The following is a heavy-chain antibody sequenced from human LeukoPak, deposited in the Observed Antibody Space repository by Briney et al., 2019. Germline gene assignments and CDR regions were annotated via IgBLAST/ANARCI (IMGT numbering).Heavy chain of an antibody. CDR1: GYTFTSYG. J-gene: IGHJ6*02. V-gene: IGHV1-18*01. Sequence: GASVKVSCKASGYTFTSYGISWVRQAPGQGLEWMGWISAYNGNTNYAQKLQGRVTMTTDTSTSTAYMELRSLRSDDTAVYYCARDKYFYGSGSFIPGYYYYGMDVWGQGTTVTVSS. CDR3: ARDKYFYGSGSFIPGYYYYGMDV. CDR2: ISAYNGNT. D-gene: IGHD3-10*01.